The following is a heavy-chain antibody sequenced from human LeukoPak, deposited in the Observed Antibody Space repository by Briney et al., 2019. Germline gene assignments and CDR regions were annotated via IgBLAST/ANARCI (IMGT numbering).Heavy chain of an antibody. V-gene: IGHV4-59*08. CDR2: IYYSGST. CDR1: GGSISSYC. D-gene: IGHD3-3*01. J-gene: IGHJ3*02. CDR3: ARHAVYDFWSGYYNPSFAFDI. Sequence: SETLSLTCTVSGGSISSYCWSWIRQPPGKGLEWIGYIYYSGSTNYNPSLKSRVTISVDTSKNQFSLKLSSVTAADTAVYYCARHAVYDFWSGYYNPSFAFDIWGQGTMVTVSS.